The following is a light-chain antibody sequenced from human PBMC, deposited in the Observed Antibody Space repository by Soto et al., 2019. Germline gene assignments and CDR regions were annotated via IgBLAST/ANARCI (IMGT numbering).Light chain of an antibody. CDR1: SSDVGGYNY. CDR2: DVS. Sequence: QSVLTQPRSVSGSPGQSVTISCTGTSSDVGGYNYVSWYQQHPGKAPKLMIYDVSKRPSEVPDRFSGSKSGNTASLTISGLQAEDEADYYCCSYAGSYTLYVFGSGTKVTVL. CDR3: CSYAGSYTLYV. V-gene: IGLV2-11*01. J-gene: IGLJ1*01.